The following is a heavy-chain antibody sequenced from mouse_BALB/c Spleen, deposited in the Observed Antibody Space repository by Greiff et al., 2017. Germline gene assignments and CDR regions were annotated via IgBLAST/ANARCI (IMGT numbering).Heavy chain of an antibody. CDR2: IDPANGNT. Sequence: VQLQQSGAELVKPGASVKLSCTASGFNINDTYMHWVKQRPEQGLEWIGRIDPANGNTKYDPKFQGKATITADTSSNTAYLQLSSLTSEDTAVYYCARRSPYAMDDWGQGTSVTVSA. CDR1: GFNINDTY. CDR3: ARRSPYAMDD. J-gene: IGHJ4*01. V-gene: IGHV14-3*02.